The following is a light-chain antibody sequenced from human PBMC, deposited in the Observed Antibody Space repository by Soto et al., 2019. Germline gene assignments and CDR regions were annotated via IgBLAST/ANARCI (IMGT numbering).Light chain of an antibody. CDR3: SSYASSITVV. V-gene: IGLV2-14*01. CDR2: DVS. J-gene: IGLJ2*01. Sequence: QSALTQPASVSGSPGQSITISCTGTSSDVGGYDYVSWYQQHPGKAPKLLIFDVSKRPSGVSYRFSGSKSGNTASLTISGLQAEDDADYYCSSYASSITVVFGGGTKLTVL. CDR1: SSDVGGYDY.